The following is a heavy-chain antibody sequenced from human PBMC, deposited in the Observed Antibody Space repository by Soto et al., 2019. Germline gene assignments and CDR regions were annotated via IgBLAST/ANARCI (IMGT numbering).Heavy chain of an antibody. CDR2: IYYSGST. V-gene: IGHV4-39*01. CDR1: GGSISSSSYY. D-gene: IGHD6-13*01. Sequence: QLQLQESGPGLVKPSETLSLTCTVSGGSISSSSYYWGWIRQPPGKGLEWIGSIYYSGSTYYNPSLNRRVPISVDTSKNQFSLKLSSVTAADTAVYYCARQLGIAAAGSENWFDPWAQGTLVTVSS. J-gene: IGHJ5*02. CDR3: ARQLGIAAAGSENWFDP.